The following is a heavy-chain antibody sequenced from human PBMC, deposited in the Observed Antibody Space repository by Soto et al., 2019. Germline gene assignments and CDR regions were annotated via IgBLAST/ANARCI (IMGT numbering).Heavy chain of an antibody. D-gene: IGHD6-19*01. Sequence: TVGSLRLSCAASGFTFSSYAMSWVRQAPGKGLEWVSAISGSGGSTYYADSVKGRFTISRDNSKNTLYLQMNSLRAEDTAVYYCAIIAVAGREVDYWGQGTLVTVSS. J-gene: IGHJ4*02. CDR2: ISGSGGST. CDR1: GFTFSSYA. CDR3: AIIAVAGREVDY. V-gene: IGHV3-23*01.